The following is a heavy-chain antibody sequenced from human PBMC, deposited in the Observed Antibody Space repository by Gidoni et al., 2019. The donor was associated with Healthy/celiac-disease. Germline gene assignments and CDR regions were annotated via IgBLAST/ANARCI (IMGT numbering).Heavy chain of an antibody. J-gene: IGHJ4*02. D-gene: IGHD3-22*01. CDR1: GGSISSSSYS. Sequence: QLPLQESGPGLVKPSETRSLTCTVPGGSISSSSYSWGWIRQPPGKGLEWIGSIYYSGSTYYNPSLKSRVTISVDTSKNQFSLKLSSVTAADTAVYYCARRGDYYDSSGYGDYWGQGTLVTVSS. V-gene: IGHV4-39*01. CDR3: ARRGDYYDSSGYGDY. CDR2: IYYSGST.